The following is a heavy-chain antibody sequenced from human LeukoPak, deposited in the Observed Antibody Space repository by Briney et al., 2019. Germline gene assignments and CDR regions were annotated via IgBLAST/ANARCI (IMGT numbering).Heavy chain of an antibody. Sequence: GGSLRLSCAASGFTFSSYWMSWVRQAPGKGLEWVDNIKQDGSEKYYVDSVKGRFTISRDNAKNSLYLQMNSLRAEDTAVYYCARDPGYYDFWSGYRTRYWGQGTLVTVSS. D-gene: IGHD3-3*01. V-gene: IGHV3-7*01. CDR3: ARDPGYYDFWSGYRTRY. CDR2: IKQDGSEK. CDR1: GFTFSSYW. J-gene: IGHJ4*02.